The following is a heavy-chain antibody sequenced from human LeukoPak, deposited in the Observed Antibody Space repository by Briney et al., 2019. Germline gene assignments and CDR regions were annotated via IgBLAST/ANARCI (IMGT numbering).Heavy chain of an antibody. CDR2: ITSNGNSV. D-gene: IGHD3-3*01. CDR1: GFTFSDYY. CDR3: ARAGVDTSGYYYQGFDY. Sequence: GGSLRLSCAASGFTFSDYYMGWIRQAPGKGLEWVSYITSNGNSVYYAASVKGRFTISRDNAKNSLYLQVNSLTAEDTAVYYCARAGVDTSGYYYQGFDYWGQGTLVTVSS. V-gene: IGHV3-11*04. J-gene: IGHJ4*02.